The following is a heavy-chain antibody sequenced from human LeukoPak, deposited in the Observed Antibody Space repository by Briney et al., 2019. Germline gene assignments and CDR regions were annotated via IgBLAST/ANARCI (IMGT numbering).Heavy chain of an antibody. CDR3: ARGPYSSDAGY. CDR1: GGSFTSYY. J-gene: IGHJ4*02. Sequence: SETLSLTCAVYGGSFTSYYWSWIRQPPGKGLEWIGEISHTGHTNYNPSLKSRVTMSVETSKNQLSLILSSVTAADTVVYYCARGPYSSDAGYWGQGTLVTVSS. CDR2: ISHTGHT. V-gene: IGHV4-34*01. D-gene: IGHD6-25*01.